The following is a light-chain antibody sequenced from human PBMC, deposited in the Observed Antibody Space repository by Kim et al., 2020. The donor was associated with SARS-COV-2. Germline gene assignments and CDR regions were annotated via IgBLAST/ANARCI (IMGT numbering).Light chain of an antibody. V-gene: IGKV1-33*01. CDR2: DAS. CDR1: QDVSNY. J-gene: IGKJ4*01. CDR3: QQYDNLPLLT. Sequence: ASVGDRVTITCQASQDVSNYLNWYQQKPGKAPKLLIYDASNLETGVPSRFSGSGSGTDFTFTISSLQPEDIATYYCQQYDNLPLLTFGGGTKVEIK.